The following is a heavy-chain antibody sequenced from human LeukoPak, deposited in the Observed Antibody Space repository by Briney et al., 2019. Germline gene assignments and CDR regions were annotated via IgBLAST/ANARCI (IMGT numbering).Heavy chain of an antibody. V-gene: IGHV4-34*01. Sequence: PSDTLSVTCAVYGGSFSGYYWSWIRQPPGKGLEWIGEINHSGSTNYNPSLKSRLTISRDTSKNQFSLKLRSVTAADTAVFYCARGPDFYDSRGYYPIWGQGTLVTVSS. CDR3: ARGPDFYDSRGYYPI. CDR2: INHSGST. D-gene: IGHD3-22*01. J-gene: IGHJ4*02. CDR1: GGSFSGYY.